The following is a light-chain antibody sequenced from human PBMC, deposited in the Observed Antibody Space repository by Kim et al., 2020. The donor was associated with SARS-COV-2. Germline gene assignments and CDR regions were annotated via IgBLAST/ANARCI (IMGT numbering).Light chain of an antibody. Sequence: SASVGDRVTITCRASQGISKDLAWYQQKAGNAPKLLFFAASALQSGVPTRFSGSGSGTDFTLTISSLQPEDVATYYCQKYNGAPWTFGQGTKVEI. V-gene: IGKV1-27*01. CDR2: AAS. CDR3: QKYNGAPWT. CDR1: QGISKD. J-gene: IGKJ1*01.